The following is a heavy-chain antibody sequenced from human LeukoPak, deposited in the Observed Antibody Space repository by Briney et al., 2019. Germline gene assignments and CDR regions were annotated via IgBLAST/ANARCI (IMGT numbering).Heavy chain of an antibody. CDR2: VDGGGGGT. D-gene: IGHD3-10*01. CDR3: ARDDIGPSLLLWGPYYYGMDV. V-gene: IGHV3-23*01. Sequence: GGSLRLSCAASGFTLSSYAMTWVRQAPGRGLEWVSSVDGGGGGTYYADSVKGRFTISRDNSKDTLYLQMNSLRAEDTAVYYCARDDIGPSLLLWGPYYYGMDVWGQGTTVTVSS. CDR1: GFTLSSYA. J-gene: IGHJ6*02.